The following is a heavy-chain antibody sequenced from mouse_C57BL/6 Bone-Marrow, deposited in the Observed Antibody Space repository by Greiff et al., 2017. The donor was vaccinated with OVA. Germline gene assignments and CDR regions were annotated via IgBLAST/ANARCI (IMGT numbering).Heavy chain of an antibody. CDR1: GYTFTDYE. CDR3: TRSYSNYGDFDY. D-gene: IGHD2-5*01. Sequence: VQLQQSGASVTLSCKASGYTFTDYEMHWVKQTPVHGLEWIGAIDPETGGTAYNQKFKGKAILTADKSSSTAYMELRSLTSEDSAVYYCTRSYSNYGDFDYWGQGTTLTVSS. J-gene: IGHJ2*01. V-gene: IGHV1-15*01. CDR2: IDPETGGT.